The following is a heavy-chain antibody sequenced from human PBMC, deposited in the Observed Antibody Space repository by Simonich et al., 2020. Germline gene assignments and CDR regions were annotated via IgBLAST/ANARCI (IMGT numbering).Heavy chain of an antibody. CDR2: ISGSGGST. Sequence: EVQLLESGGGLVQPGGSLRLSCAASGFTFSSCAMSWVRPAPGKGLEWVSAISGSGGSTYYADSVKGRFTISRDNSKNTLYLQMNSLRAEDTAVYYCAKVGDSSSWYFDYWGQGTLVTVSS. J-gene: IGHJ4*02. CDR3: AKVGDSSSWYFDY. D-gene: IGHD6-13*01. CDR1: GFTFSSCA. V-gene: IGHV3-23*01.